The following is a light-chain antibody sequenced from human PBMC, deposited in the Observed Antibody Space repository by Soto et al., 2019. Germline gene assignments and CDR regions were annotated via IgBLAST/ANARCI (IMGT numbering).Light chain of an antibody. V-gene: IGKV1-8*01. CDR1: QGISSY. CDR2: AAS. CDR3: QQYYSYPPT. J-gene: IGKJ2*01. Sequence: AIRMTQSPSSFSASTGDRVTITCRASQGISSYLAWYQQNPGKAPKLLIYAASTLQSAVPSRFSGSGSGTDFTLTISCLQSEDFATEHWQQYYSYPPTFGQGTKREI.